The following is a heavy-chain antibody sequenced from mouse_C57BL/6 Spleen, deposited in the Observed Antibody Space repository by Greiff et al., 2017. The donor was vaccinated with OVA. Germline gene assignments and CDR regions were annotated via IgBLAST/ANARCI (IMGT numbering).Heavy chain of an antibody. D-gene: IGHD2-3*01. Sequence: QVHVKQPGAELVKPGASVKLSCKASGYTFTSYWMHWVKQRPGQGLEWIGMIHPNSGSTNYNEKFKSKATLTVDKSSSTAYMQLSSLTSEDSAVYYCARSYDGYYGFAYWGQGTLVTVSA. CDR3: ARSYDGYYGFAY. CDR2: IHPNSGST. V-gene: IGHV1-64*01. J-gene: IGHJ3*01. CDR1: GYTFTSYW.